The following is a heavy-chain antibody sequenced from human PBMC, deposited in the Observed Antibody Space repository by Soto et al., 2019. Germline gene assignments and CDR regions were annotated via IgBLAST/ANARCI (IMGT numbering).Heavy chain of an antibody. Sequence: EPQLLESGGGLGHPGGSLRLSCAASGFTFSSYAMSWVRQAPGKGLEWVAAISGSGVSTYYADSVRGRSTISRDNSKKTVDLQMNSLRVEDTAVYYCAKFYCISTMCQAPAAKSTGGFEIWGHGTLVTVSS. V-gene: IGHV3-23*01. D-gene: IGHD2-2*01. J-gene: IGHJ3*02. CDR2: ISGSGVST. CDR1: GFTFSSYA. CDR3: AKFYCISTMCQAPAAKSTGGFEI.